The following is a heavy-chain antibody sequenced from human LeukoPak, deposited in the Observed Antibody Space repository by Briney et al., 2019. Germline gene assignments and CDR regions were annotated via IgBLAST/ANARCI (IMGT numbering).Heavy chain of an antibody. V-gene: IGHV3-66*01. J-gene: IGHJ6*03. D-gene: IGHD1-26*01. CDR3: ARDPYSGTYGGTYYYYMDV. CDR1: GFTVSSNY. CDR2: IYSGGST. Sequence: PGGSLRLSCAASGFTVSSNYMSWVRQAPGKGLEWVSVIYSGGSTYYADSVKGRFTISRDNSKNTLYLQMNSLRAEDTAVYYCARDPYSGTYGGTYYYYMDVWGKGTTVTISS.